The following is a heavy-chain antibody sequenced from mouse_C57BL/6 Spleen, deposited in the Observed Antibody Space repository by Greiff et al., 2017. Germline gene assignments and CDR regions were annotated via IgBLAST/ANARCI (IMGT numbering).Heavy chain of an antibody. J-gene: IGHJ3*01. D-gene: IGHD1-1*01. Sequence: EVQGVESGGGLVKPGGSLKLSCAASGFTFSGYAMPWVRQTPEKRLEWVATISDGGSYTYYPDTVKGRFTISRDNAKNNLYLQMNHLKSEDTAMYYCASDPLVAPFAYWGQGTLVTVSA. CDR1: GFTFSGYA. CDR3: ASDPLVAPFAY. V-gene: IGHV5-4*01. CDR2: ISDGGSYT.